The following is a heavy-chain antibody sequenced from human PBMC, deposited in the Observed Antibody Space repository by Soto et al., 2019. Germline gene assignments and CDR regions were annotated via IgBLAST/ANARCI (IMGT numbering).Heavy chain of an antibody. Sequence: QVQLVQSGAEVKKTGSSVKVSCKTSGGTFSTFGISWVRQAPGQGLEWMGGIIPFFGTAEYSQKFEDRITITADESTNTVYMDLRSLTSEDTAVYYCARAAGRFGELYWFDPWGQGTLVTVSS. CDR2: IIPFFGTA. J-gene: IGHJ5*02. CDR1: GGTFSTFG. CDR3: ARAAGRFGELYWFDP. V-gene: IGHV1-69*01. D-gene: IGHD3-10*01.